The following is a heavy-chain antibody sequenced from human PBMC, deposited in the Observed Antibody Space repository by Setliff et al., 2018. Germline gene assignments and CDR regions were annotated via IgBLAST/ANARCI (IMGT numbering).Heavy chain of an antibody. CDR1: GHTFTSYA. CDR3: ARGGGNGVDY. CDR2: INTNTGNP. V-gene: IGHV7-4-1*02. J-gene: IGHJ4*02. Sequence: ASVKVFCKASGHTFTSYAMNWVRQAPGQGLEWMGWINTNTGNPTYAQGFTGRFVFSLDTSVTTAYLQISSLKAQDSAVYYCARGGGNGVDYWGQGTLVTVSS. D-gene: IGHD3-16*01.